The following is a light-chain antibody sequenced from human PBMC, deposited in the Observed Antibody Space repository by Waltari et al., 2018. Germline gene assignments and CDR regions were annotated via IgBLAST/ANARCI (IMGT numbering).Light chain of an antibody. J-gene: IGLJ2*01. CDR2: LDT. CDR3: QSADISGTYVV. CDR1: ALPKQY. Sequence: YELTQPPSVSVSPGQTARITCSGDALPKQYAYWYQQKQGQAPVLVIYLDTKRPSGSPERFSGSSSGTTVTLTLSGAQAEDEAAYYCQSADISGTYVVFGGGTKVTVL. V-gene: IGLV3-25*03.